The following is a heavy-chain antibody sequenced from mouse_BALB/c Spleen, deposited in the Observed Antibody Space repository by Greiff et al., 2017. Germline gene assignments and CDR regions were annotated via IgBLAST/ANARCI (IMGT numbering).Heavy chain of an antibody. V-gene: IGHV7-3*02. D-gene: IGHD2-4*01. CDR3: VRVSTMITTRYAMEY. J-gene: IGHJ4*01. Sequence: EVQLVESGGGLVQPGGSLRLSCATSGFTFTDYYMSWVRQPPGKALEWLGFIRNKANGYTTEYSASVKGRFTISRDNSQSILYLQMNTLRAEDSATYYCVRVSTMITTRYAMEYWGEGTSVTASP. CDR1: GFTFTDYY. CDR2: IRNKANGYTT.